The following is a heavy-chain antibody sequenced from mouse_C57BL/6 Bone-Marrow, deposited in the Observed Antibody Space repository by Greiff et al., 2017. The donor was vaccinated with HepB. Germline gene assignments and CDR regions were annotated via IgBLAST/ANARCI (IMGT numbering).Heavy chain of an antibody. Sequence: VQLQQSGAELARPGASVKLSCKASGYTFTSYGISWVKQRTGQGLEWIGEIYPRSGNTYYNEKFKGKATLTADKSSSTAYMELRSLTSEDSAVYFCARSRWMDYDYDDCAMDYWGQGTSVTVSS. D-gene: IGHD2-4*01. CDR2: IYPRSGNT. V-gene: IGHV1-81*01. CDR1: GYTFTSYG. CDR3: ARSRWMDYDYDDCAMDY. J-gene: IGHJ4*01.